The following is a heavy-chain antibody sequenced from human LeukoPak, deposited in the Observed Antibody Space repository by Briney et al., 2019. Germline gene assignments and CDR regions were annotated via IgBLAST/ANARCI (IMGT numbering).Heavy chain of an antibody. CDR2: ISPSTGGT. V-gene: IGHV1-2*02. D-gene: IGHD1-26*01. Sequence: GASVTVSCKASGYTFSGYYIHWVRQAPGQGLEWMGWISPSTGGTNYAQKFQGRVIMTRDTSIATAYMELRRLRSDDTAVYYCARARIVGATKALYWGQGTLVTVSS. J-gene: IGHJ4*02. CDR1: GYTFSGYY. CDR3: ARARIVGATKALY.